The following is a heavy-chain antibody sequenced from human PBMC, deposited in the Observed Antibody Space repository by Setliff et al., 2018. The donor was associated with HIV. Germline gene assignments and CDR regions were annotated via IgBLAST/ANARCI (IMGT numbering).Heavy chain of an antibody. CDR3: ARGNYYNLWADPFDF. Sequence: SETLSLTCSVSGTSLSSSDFYWGWIRQPPGKGLEWIGNIYYSETTYYSSSLKSRVTISVDTSKNQFSLKLSSVTAADTAVYYCARGNYYNLWADPFDFWGQGTLVTVS. CDR1: GTSLSSSDFY. V-gene: IGHV4-39*07. D-gene: IGHD3-3*01. J-gene: IGHJ5*01. CDR2: IYYSETT.